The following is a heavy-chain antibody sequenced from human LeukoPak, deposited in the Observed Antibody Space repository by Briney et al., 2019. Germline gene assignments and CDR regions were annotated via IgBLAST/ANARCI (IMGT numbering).Heavy chain of an antibody. CDR2: IQYDGSNE. CDR3: ARDSLSSSYDY. V-gene: IGHV3-30*02. Sequence: GGSLRRSCAASRFTFSSYGMHWVRQAPGKGLEWVAYIQYDGSNEQYADSVKGRFSISRDSSKNTLYLQMNSLRAEDTAVYYCARDSLSSSYDYWGQGTLVTVSS. D-gene: IGHD6-13*01. J-gene: IGHJ4*02. CDR1: RFTFSSYG.